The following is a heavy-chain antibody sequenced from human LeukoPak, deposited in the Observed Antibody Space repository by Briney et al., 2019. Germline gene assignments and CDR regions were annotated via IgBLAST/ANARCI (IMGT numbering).Heavy chain of an antibody. V-gene: IGHV3-23*01. Sequence: GPLRLSCAASGFTFSNAWMSWVRQAPGKGLEWVSAISGSGGSTYYADSVKGRFTISRDNSKNTLYLQMNSLRAEDTAVYYCAKSTTIFGVVSPLDYWGQGTLVTVSS. D-gene: IGHD3-3*01. J-gene: IGHJ4*02. CDR1: GFTFSNAW. CDR3: AKSTTIFGVVSPLDY. CDR2: ISGSGGST.